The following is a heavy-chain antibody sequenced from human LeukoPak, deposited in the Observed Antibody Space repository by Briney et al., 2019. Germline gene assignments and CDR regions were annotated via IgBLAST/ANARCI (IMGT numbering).Heavy chain of an antibody. J-gene: IGHJ4*02. CDR1: GFTFTIYT. CDR2: ISSSSGFI. Sequence: GGSLRLSCVASGFTFTIYTMNWVRQAPGKGLEWVSSISSSSGFINYADSVRGRFTISRDSAKNSLYLQMNSLRAEDTAVYYCARNWRSSSSHFDYWGQGTRVTVSS. D-gene: IGHD6-6*01. V-gene: IGHV3-21*06. CDR3: ARNWRSSSSHFDY.